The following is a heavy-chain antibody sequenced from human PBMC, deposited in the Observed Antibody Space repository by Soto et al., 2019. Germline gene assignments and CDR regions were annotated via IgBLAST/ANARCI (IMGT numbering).Heavy chain of an antibody. CDR1: GYTFTTYG. Sequence: ASVKVSCKASGYTFTTYGVTWLRQAPGQGPEWMAWISTKNGNTKYAQKFQGRVTLTTDTSTTTASMELRSLTSDDTAVYFCARDNVGDPFSWVDPWGQETLVTVSS. D-gene: IGHD2-21*02. CDR2: ISTKNGNT. CDR3: ARDNVGDPFSWVDP. V-gene: IGHV1-18*01. J-gene: IGHJ5*02.